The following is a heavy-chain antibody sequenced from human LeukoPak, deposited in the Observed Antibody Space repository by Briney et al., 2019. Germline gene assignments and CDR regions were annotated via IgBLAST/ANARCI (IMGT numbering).Heavy chain of an antibody. V-gene: IGHV3-30*18. CDR2: ISYDGSNK. CDR3: AKDGVNWNSFDY. D-gene: IGHD1-20*01. J-gene: IGHJ4*02. CDR1: GFTFSSYG. Sequence: PGRSLRLSCAASGFTFSSYGMHWVRQAPGKGLEWVAVISYDGSNKYYADSVKGRFTISRGNSKNTLYLQMNSLRAEDTAVYYCAKDGVNWNSFDYWGQGTLVTVSS.